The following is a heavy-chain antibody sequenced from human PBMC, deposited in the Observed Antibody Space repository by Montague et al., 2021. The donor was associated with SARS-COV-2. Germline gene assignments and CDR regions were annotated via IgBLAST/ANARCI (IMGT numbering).Heavy chain of an antibody. CDR1: GFSLSTSGMC. D-gene: IGHD3-9*01. CDR2: SGWXXXK. CDR3: ARSHYDILTGYYTVLDY. J-gene: IGHJ4*02. V-gene: IGHV2-70*01. Sequence: PALVKPIQTLTLICTFSGFSLSTSGMCVSWIRQPPGKALEWHALSGWXXXKYYSTSLKTRLTISKDTSKNQVVLTMTNMDPVDTATYYCARSHYDILTGYYTVLDYWGQGTLVTVSS.